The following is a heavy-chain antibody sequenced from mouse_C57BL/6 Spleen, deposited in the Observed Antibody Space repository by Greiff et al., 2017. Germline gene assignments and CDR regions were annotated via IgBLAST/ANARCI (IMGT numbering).Heavy chain of an antibody. CDR2: INPNNGGT. J-gene: IGHJ3*01. CDR1: GYTFTDYY. Sequence: EVQVVESGPELVKPGASVKISCKASGYTFTDYYMNWVKQSHGKSLEWIGDINPNNGGTSYNQKFKGKATLTVDKSSSTAYMELRSLTSEDSAVYYCGGSPWFAYWGQGTLVTVSA. V-gene: IGHV1-26*01. CDR3: GGSPWFAY. D-gene: IGHD1-1*02.